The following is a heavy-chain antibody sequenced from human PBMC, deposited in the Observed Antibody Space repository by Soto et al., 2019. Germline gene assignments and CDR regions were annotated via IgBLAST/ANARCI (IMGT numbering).Heavy chain of an antibody. Sequence: QPGGSLRLSCAASGFTFSYYAMHWVRQAPGKGLAWVALISSDGYRNHYADSVKGRFTISRDNSKNTLYLQMNSLRAEDTAIYYCARDLGLPGNPFDYWGQGTLVTVSS. CDR2: ISSDGYRN. CDR3: ARDLGLPGNPFDY. V-gene: IGHV3-30-3*01. D-gene: IGHD2-21*02. J-gene: IGHJ4*02. CDR1: GFTFSYYA.